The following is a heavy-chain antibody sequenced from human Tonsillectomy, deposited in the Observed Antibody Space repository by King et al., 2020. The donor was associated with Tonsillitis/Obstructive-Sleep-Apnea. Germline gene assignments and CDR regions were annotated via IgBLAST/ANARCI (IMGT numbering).Heavy chain of an antibody. V-gene: IGHV3-48*02. CDR2: ISSSSSII. J-gene: IGHJ4*02. Sequence: VQLVESGGGLVQPGGSLRLSCAGTGFTFSSYSMNWVRQAPGKGLEWVSYISSSSSIIYYADAVKGRFTISRDNAKNLLYLQMNSLRDEDTAVYYCARDLQTAYWGQGTLVTVSS. CDR3: ARDLQTAY. CDR1: GFTFSSYS. D-gene: IGHD1-1*01.